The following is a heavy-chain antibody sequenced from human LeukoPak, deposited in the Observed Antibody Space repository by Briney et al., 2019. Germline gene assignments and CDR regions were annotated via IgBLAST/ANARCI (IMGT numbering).Heavy chain of an antibody. V-gene: IGHV1-46*01. D-gene: IGHD1-7*01. J-gene: IGHJ6*03. CDR3: ARVYRRTGTTGWLSYYYYYMDV. CDR2: INPSGGST. CDR1: GYTFTSYY. Sequence: GAPVKVSCKASGYTFTSYYMHWVRQAPGQGLEWMGIINPSGGSTSYAQKFQGRVTMTRDMSTSTVYMELSSLRSEDTAVYYCARVYRRTGTTGWLSYYYYYMDVWGKGTTVTVSS.